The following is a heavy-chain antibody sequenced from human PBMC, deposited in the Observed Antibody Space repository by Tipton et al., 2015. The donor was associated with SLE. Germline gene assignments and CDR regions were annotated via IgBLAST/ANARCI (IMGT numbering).Heavy chain of an antibody. J-gene: IGHJ4*02. CDR1: GDSISSYS. D-gene: IGHD1-26*01. Sequence: TLSLTCTVSGDSISSYSWSWIRQPPGKGLKWIGSVYYSGSTSYNPSLKSRVTISVDTSKNQFSMKLSSVTAADTAVYYCARTVGSHRNYYFDYWGQGTLVTVSP. CDR2: VYYSGST. CDR3: ARTVGSHRNYYFDY. V-gene: IGHV4-59*01.